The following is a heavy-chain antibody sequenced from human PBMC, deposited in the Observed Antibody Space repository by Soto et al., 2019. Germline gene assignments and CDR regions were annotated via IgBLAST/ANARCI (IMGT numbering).Heavy chain of an antibody. D-gene: IGHD2-15*01. CDR2: ITDSGGST. J-gene: IGHJ3*01. CDR1: GFTFSNFA. V-gene: IGHV3-23*01. CDR3: ARPYGGKIGDAFDV. Sequence: EVQLLESGGGLVQPGGPLGLPCQAPGFTFSNFAMAWVGQAPGKGLEWVSTITDSGGSTYYTPSVKGRFAVSRDNSKNTLYLEVNSLRAEDTAVYFCARPYGGKIGDAFDVWGQGTVVTVSS.